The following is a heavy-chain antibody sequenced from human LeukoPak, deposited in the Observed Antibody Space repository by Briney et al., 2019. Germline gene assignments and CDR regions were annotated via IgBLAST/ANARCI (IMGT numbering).Heavy chain of an antibody. J-gene: IGHJ3*02. Sequence: PSQTLSLTCTVSGGSISSGGYYWSWIRQHPGKGLEWIGYIYYSGSTYYNPSLKSRVTISVDTSKNQFSLKLSSVTAADTAVYYCASSPNYYDSSGYLGAFDIWGQGTMVTVSS. V-gene: IGHV4-31*03. CDR1: GGSISSGGYY. CDR2: IYYSGST. CDR3: ASSPNYYDSSGYLGAFDI. D-gene: IGHD3-22*01.